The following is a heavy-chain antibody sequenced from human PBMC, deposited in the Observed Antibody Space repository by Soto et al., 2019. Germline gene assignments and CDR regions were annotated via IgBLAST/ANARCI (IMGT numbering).Heavy chain of an antibody. V-gene: IGHV3-30*18. J-gene: IGHJ4*02. CDR1: GFTFSSYG. Sequence: GGSLRLSCAASGFTFSSYGMHWVRQAPGKGLEWVAVISYDGSNKYYADSVRGRFTISRDNSKNTLYLQMNSLRAEDTAVYYCAKGRLYYYDSSGYYHIDYWGQGTLVTVSS. CDR2: ISYDGSNK. CDR3: AKGRLYYYDSSGYYHIDY. D-gene: IGHD3-22*01.